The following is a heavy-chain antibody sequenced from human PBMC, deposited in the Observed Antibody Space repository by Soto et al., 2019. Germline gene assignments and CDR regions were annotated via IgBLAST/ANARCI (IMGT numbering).Heavy chain of an antibody. CDR1: GDSINTYT. Sequence: QVQLQESGPGLVKPSETLSLTCTVSGDSINTYTWTWIRQPPGKGLEWIGYIFSSGSTNYNPSLQSRLTMSVDTSKNLFSPKLNSVTAADTAVYYCARGDQELDYWGQGTLVTVSS. D-gene: IGHD1-26*01. J-gene: IGHJ4*02. CDR3: ARGDQELDY. V-gene: IGHV4-59*01. CDR2: IFSSGST.